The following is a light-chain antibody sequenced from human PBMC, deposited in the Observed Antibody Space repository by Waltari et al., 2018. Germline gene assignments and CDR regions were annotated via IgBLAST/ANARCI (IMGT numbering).Light chain of an antibody. CDR3: GAWDDSLNGYV. CDR1: SSNIGSKT. J-gene: IGLJ1*01. Sequence: QSVLTQPPSASGTPGPRVTISCSGSSSNIGSKTVSWYHQLPGTAPKLLIYGDDQRPSGVPDRFSASKSGTSASLSISNLQSEDEADYYCGAWDDSLNGYVFGSGTKVNVL. V-gene: IGLV1-44*01. CDR2: GDD.